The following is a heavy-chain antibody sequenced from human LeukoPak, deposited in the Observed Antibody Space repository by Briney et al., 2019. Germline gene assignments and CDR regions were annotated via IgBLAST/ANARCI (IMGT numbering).Heavy chain of an antibody. CDR1: GGSFSGYY. CDR2: INHSGST. CDR3: ARYPLRFYYFDY. V-gene: IGHV4-34*01. Sequence: SETLSLTCAVYGGSFSGYYWSWIRQPPGKGLEWIGEINHSGSTNYNPSLKSRVTISVDTSKNQFSLKLNSVTAADTAVYYCARYPLRFYYFDYWGQGTLVTVSS. J-gene: IGHJ4*02. D-gene: IGHD4-17*01.